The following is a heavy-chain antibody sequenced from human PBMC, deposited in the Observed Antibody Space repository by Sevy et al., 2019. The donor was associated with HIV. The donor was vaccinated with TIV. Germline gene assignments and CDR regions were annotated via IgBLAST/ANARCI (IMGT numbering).Heavy chain of an antibody. Sequence: GESLKISCAASGFSFSNYAMNWVRQAPGKGLEWVSAISGTSSITSYYAHSVKGRFTISRDNSKNTLYLKMNSLRAEDTAIYYCAKDHIAVVGDAFDVWGQGTKVTVSS. CDR2: ISGTSSIT. CDR1: GFSFSNYA. J-gene: IGHJ3*01. CDR3: AKDHIAVVGDAFDV. V-gene: IGHV3-23*01. D-gene: IGHD2-21*01.